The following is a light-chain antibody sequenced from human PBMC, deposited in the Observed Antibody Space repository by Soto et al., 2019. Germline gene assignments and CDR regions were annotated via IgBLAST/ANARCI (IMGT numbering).Light chain of an antibody. V-gene: IGKV1-33*01. CDR3: QQYASLPIT. Sequence: DIQMTQSPSTLSASVGDRVTITCRASQSIRNWLAWYQQKPGKAPKLLIYDASNLDTGVPSRFTGSGSGTDFTFTITSLQSDDVATYYCQQYASLPITFGQGTRLEIK. J-gene: IGKJ5*01. CDR2: DAS. CDR1: QSIRNW.